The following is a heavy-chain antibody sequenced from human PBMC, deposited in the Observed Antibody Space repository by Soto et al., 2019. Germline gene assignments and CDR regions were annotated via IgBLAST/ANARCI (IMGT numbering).Heavy chain of an antibody. V-gene: IGHV4-4*02. J-gene: IGHJ3*02. CDR1: GGSISSSNW. D-gene: IGHD2-21*02. CDR2: IYHSGST. Sequence: SETLSLTCAVSGGSISSSNWWSWVRQPPGKTLEWIGEIYHSGSTNYRPSLKSRVTISVDKSKNQFSLKLSSVTAADTAVYYCARPGDRDAFDMWGQGTMVTVSS. CDR3: ARPGDRDAFDM.